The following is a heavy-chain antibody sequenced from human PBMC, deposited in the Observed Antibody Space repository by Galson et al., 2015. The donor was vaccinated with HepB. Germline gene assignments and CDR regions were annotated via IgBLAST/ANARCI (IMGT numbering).Heavy chain of an antibody. V-gene: IGHV3-33*01. CDR2: IWYDGSNK. D-gene: IGHD1-26*01. CDR1: GFTFSSYG. J-gene: IGHJ4*02. Sequence: SLRLSCAASGFTFSSYGMHWVRQAPGKGLEWVAVIWYDGSNKYYADSVKGRFTISRDNSKNTLYLQMNSLRAEDTAVYYCARERMVLVGATPLLQSYYFDYWGQGTLVTVSS. CDR3: ARERMVLVGATPLLQSYYFDY.